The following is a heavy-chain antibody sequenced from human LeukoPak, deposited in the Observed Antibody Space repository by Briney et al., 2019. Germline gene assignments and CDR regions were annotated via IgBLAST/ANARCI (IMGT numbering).Heavy chain of an antibody. V-gene: IGHV3-30-3*01. CDR1: GFTFSSYA. J-gene: IGHJ4*02. CDR2: ISYDGSNK. D-gene: IGHD3-3*01. CDR3: ARRGGVVIPIDY. Sequence: PGRSLRLSCAASGFTFSSYAMHWVRQAPGKGLEWVAVISYDGSNKYYADSVKGRFTISRDNSKNTLYLQMNSLRAEDTAVYYCARRGGVVIPIDYWGQGTLVTVSS.